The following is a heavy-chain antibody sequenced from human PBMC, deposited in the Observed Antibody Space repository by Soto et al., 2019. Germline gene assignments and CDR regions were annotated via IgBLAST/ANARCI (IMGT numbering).Heavy chain of an antibody. Sequence: QVRLGQSGAEVKKPGASVKVSCKASGYTFTSYGISWVRQAPGQGLEWMGWISAYNGNTNYAQKLQGRGTMTTDPSTRTAYMELRSLRCDDTAVYYCARDMYEWLRFPDDYWGQGTLVTVSS. CDR1: GYTFTSYG. CDR3: ARDMYEWLRFPDDY. J-gene: IGHJ4*02. CDR2: ISAYNGNT. V-gene: IGHV1-18*01. D-gene: IGHD5-12*01.